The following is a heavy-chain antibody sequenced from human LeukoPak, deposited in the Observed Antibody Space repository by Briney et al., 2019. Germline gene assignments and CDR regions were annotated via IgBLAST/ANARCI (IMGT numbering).Heavy chain of an antibody. Sequence: GGSLRLSCAASGFTFSSYAMHWVRQAPGKGLEWVAVISYDGSNKYYADSVKGRFTISRDNSKNTLYLQMNSLRAEDTAVYYCAKGAPTYDYGDYQPLPFDYWGQGTLVTVSS. J-gene: IGHJ4*02. CDR2: ISYDGSNK. D-gene: IGHD4-17*01. V-gene: IGHV3-30-3*01. CDR3: AKGAPTYDYGDYQPLPFDY. CDR1: GFTFSSYA.